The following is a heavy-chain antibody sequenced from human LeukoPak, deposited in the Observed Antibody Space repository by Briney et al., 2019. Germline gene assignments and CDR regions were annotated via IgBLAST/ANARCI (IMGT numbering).Heavy chain of an antibody. J-gene: IGHJ6*02. CDR3: ARDCSSTSCYSYYGMDV. Sequence: PSETLSLTCTVSGGSISSGGYYWSWLRQHPGKGLEWIGYIYYSGSTYYNPSLKSRVTISVDTSKSQFSLKLSSVTAADTAVYYCARDCSSTSCYSYYGMDVWGQGTPVTVSS. CDR2: IYYSGST. D-gene: IGHD2-2*01. CDR1: GGSISSGGYY. V-gene: IGHV4-31*03.